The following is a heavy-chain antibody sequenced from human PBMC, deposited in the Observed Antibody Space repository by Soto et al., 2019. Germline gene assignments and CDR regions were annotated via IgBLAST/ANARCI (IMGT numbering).Heavy chain of an antibody. J-gene: IGHJ4*02. V-gene: IGHV1-18*01. CDR3: ARASYYYESSGYYPDY. Sequence: GASVKVSCKASGYTFTNYGISWVRQAPGQGLEWMGWINAGNGNAKYSQKFQGRVTITRDTSASTAYVELSSLSSDDTAVYYCARASYYYESSGYYPDYWGQGTLVNVSS. D-gene: IGHD3-22*01. CDR2: INAGNGNA. CDR1: GYTFTNYG.